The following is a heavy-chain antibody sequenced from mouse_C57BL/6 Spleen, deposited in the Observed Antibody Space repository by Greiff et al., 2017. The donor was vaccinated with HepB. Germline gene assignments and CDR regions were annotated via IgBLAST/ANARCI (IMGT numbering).Heavy chain of an antibody. V-gene: IGHV5-6*01. CDR3: ARHDYPYYAMDY. CDR1: GFTFSSYG. CDR2: ISSGGSYT. Sequence: EVQLVESGGDLVKPGGSLKLSCAASGFTFSSYGMSWVRQTPDKRLEWVATISSGGSYTYYPDSVKGRFTISRDNAKNTLYLQMSSLKSEDTAMYYCARHDYPYYAMDYWGQGTSVTVSS. D-gene: IGHD2-4*01. J-gene: IGHJ4*01.